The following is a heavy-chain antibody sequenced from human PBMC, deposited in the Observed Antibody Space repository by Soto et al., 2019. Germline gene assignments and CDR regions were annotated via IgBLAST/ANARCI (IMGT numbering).Heavy chain of an antibody. CDR3: ALDTSKNYDFNY. D-gene: IGHD3-3*01. CDR2: IYWDDDK. CDR1: GFSLSTSGVG. J-gene: IGHJ4*02. Sequence: GSGPTLVNPTQTLTLTCTFSGFSLSTSGVGVGWIRQPPGKALEWLALIYWDDDKRYSPSLKSRLTINKDTSKKQVVLTMTNMDPVDTATYYCALDTSKNYDFNYWGQGTLVTVSS. V-gene: IGHV2-5*02.